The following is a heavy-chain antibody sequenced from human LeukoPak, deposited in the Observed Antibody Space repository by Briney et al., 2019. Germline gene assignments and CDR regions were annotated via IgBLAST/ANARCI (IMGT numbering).Heavy chain of an antibody. CDR2: INPNSGGT. D-gene: IGHD1-1*01. CDR3: ARDNWNDDVSYDY. CDR1: GYTFTGYY. J-gene: IGHJ4*02. Sequence: ASVKVSCKASGYTFTGYYMHWVRQAPGQGLEWMGWINPNSGGTNYAQKFQGRVTMTRDTSISTAYMELSRLRSDDTAVYYCARDNWNDDVSYDYWGQGTLVTVSS. V-gene: IGHV1-2*02.